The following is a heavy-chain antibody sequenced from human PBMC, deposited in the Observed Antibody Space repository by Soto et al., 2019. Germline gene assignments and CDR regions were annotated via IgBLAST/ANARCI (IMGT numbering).Heavy chain of an antibody. CDR1: GGTFSSYA. V-gene: IGHV1-69*01. D-gene: IGHD4-17*01. Sequence: QVQLVQSGAEVKKPGSSVKVSCKASGGTFSSYAISWVRQAPGQGLEWMGGIIPIFGTANYAQKFQGRVTITADESRSTAYMELSSLRSEDAAVYYCGRDRHDYGDLRGGAFDIWGQGTRVPVSS. CDR2: IIPIFGTA. J-gene: IGHJ3*02. CDR3: GRDRHDYGDLRGGAFDI.